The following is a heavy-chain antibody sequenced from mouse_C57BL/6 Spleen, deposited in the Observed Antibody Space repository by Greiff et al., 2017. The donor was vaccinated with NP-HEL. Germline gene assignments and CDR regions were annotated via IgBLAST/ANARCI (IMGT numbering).Heavy chain of an antibody. Sequence: VQLQQSGPELVKPGASVKISCKASGYAFSSSWMNWVKQRTGKGLEWIGRIYPGDGDTNYNGKFKGKATLTADKSSSTAYMQLSSLTSEDSAVYFCAAMVTTTWFAYWGQGTLVTVSA. V-gene: IGHV1-82*01. J-gene: IGHJ3*01. CDR3: AAMVTTTWFAY. D-gene: IGHD2-2*01. CDR2: IYPGDGDT. CDR1: GYAFSSSW.